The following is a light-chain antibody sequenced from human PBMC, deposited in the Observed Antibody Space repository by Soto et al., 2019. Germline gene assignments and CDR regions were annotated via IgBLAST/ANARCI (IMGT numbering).Light chain of an antibody. Sequence: VIGMTQSPSLLSASTGDRVTISCRVSQGFSSYLAWYQQKPGKAPYLLIHASSTLQSGVPSRFSGSASGTDFTLTIRCLQSEDFANYYCQQYYSFPYTFGQGTKLEIK. CDR2: ASS. J-gene: IGKJ2*01. CDR1: QGFSSY. CDR3: QQYYSFPYT. V-gene: IGKV1D-8*01.